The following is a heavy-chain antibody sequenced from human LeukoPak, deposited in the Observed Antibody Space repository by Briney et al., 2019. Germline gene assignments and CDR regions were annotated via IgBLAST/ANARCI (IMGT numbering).Heavy chain of an antibody. V-gene: IGHV4-59*01. CDR1: GGSISSYY. CDR3: ARHAPYGSGSDDAFDI. Sequence: SETLSLTCTVSGGSISSYYWSWIRQPPWKGLEWIGYIYYSGSTNYNPSLKSRVTISVDTSKNQFSLKLSSVNAADTAVYYCARHAPYGSGSDDAFDIWGQGTMVTVSS. CDR2: IYYSGST. D-gene: IGHD3-10*01. J-gene: IGHJ3*02.